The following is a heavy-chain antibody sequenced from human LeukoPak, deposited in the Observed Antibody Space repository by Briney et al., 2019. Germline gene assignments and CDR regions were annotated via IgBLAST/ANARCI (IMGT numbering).Heavy chain of an antibody. Sequence: GSLRLSCAASGFTFSSYSLDWVRQAPGKGLEWVSSISSSSSYIYCADSVKGRFTISRDNAKNSLYLQMNSLRDEDTAVYYCARAITMKVVSSDAFDIWGQGTMVTVSS. V-gene: IGHV3-21*01. CDR1: GFTFSSYS. CDR3: ARAITMKVVSSDAFDI. J-gene: IGHJ3*02. D-gene: IGHD3-22*01. CDR2: ISSSSSYI.